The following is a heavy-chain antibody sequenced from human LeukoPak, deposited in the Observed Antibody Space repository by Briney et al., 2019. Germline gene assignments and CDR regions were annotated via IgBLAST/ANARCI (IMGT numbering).Heavy chain of an antibody. J-gene: IGHJ2*01. CDR2: IRYDGSNK. V-gene: IGHV3-30*02. CDR3: AKVTEKYDSSGYLWYFDL. D-gene: IGHD3-22*01. CDR1: GFTFSSYG. Sequence: GGSLRLSCAASGFTFSSYGMHWVRQAPGKGLEWVAFIRYDGSNKYYADSVKGRFTISRDNSKNTLYLQMNSLRAEDTAVYYCAKVTEKYDSSGYLWYFDLWGRGTLVTVSS.